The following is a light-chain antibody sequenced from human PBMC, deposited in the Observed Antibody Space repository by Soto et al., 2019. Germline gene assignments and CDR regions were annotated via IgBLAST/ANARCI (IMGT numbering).Light chain of an antibody. CDR2: WAS. Sequence: DIVMTQSPASLAVSLGERATINCKSSQSVLYSSNNKYYLAWYQQRPGQPPKSLIYWASTRESGVPDRFSGRGSGTDFTLTITSLQAEDVAIYYCQQYHTAPWTFGQGTKVEIK. CDR3: QQYHTAPWT. J-gene: IGKJ1*01. CDR1: QSVLYSSNNKYY. V-gene: IGKV4-1*01.